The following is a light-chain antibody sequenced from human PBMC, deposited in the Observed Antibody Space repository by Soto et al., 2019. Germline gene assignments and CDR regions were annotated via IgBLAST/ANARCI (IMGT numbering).Light chain of an antibody. Sequence: QSVLTQPPSASGSLGQSVTISCTGTASDVGVYNYVSWYQQHPGKAPKLMIHEVSERPSGVSNRFSGSKSGNTASLTISGLQAEDEADYYCASYASDVTYVFGSGTKVTVL. CDR2: EVS. J-gene: IGLJ1*01. CDR1: ASDVGVYNY. CDR3: ASYASDVTYV. V-gene: IGLV2-8*01.